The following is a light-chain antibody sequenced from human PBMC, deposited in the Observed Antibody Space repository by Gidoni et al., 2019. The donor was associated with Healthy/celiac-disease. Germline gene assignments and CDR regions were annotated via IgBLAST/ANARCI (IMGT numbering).Light chain of an antibody. J-gene: IGKJ1*01. CDR3: RKYNSAPRT. Sequence: DIHITQSPSSLSASVGDRVTITCRASQGISNYSAWYQQKPGKDPKRLIYAASTLQSGVPSRFSGSGSGTDFTLTISSLQPEDVATYYCRKYNSAPRTFGQGTKVEIK. CDR1: QGISNY. V-gene: IGKV1-27*01. CDR2: AAS.